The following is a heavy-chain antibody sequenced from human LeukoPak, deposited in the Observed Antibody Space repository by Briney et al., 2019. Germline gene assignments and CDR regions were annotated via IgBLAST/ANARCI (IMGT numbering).Heavy chain of an antibody. D-gene: IGHD3-22*01. CDR1: GYTLTELS. CDR3: ATSYYDSSGYYYCFDY. CDR2: FDPEDGET. V-gene: IGHV1-24*01. Sequence: ASVKVSCKVSGYTLTELSMHWVRQAPGKGLEWMGGFDPEDGETIYAQKFQGRVTMTEDTSTDTAYMELSSLRSEDTAVYYCATSYYDSSGYYYCFDYWGQGTLVTVSS. J-gene: IGHJ4*02.